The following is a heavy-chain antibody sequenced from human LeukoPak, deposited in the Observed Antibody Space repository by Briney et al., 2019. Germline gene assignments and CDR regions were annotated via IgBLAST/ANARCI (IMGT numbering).Heavy chain of an antibody. J-gene: IGHJ4*01. V-gene: IGHV1-18*01. D-gene: IGHD1-1*01. CDR3: ARDNDKVVDH. CDR1: GYTFSNYG. Sequence: ASVKVSCKTSGYTFSNYGISWVRQAPGQGLEWMGWVTAYNGNRLYAQRFQGRITLTTDTSTSTSYMELRSLEYDDTAIYYCARDNDKVVDHWGQGTLVTVSS. CDR2: VTAYNGNR.